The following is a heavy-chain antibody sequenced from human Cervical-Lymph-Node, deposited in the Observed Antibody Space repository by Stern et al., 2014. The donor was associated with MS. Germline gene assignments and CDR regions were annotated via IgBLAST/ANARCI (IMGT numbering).Heavy chain of an antibody. CDR3: ARCRGDSRRWYYFDY. J-gene: IGHJ4*02. D-gene: IGHD6-13*01. Sequence: QVTLRESGPALVKPTQTLTLTCTFSGFSLTTSAMCVSWIRQPPGKALEWLALIDWDDDKYYNTSLKTRLTLSKDTSKTQVPLALPTLAPVDTATYYCARCRGDSRRWYYFDYWGQGTLVTVSS. CDR1: GFSLTTSAMC. V-gene: IGHV2-70*01. CDR2: IDWDDDK.